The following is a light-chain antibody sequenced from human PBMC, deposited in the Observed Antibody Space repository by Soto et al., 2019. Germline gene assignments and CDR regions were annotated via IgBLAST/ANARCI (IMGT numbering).Light chain of an antibody. V-gene: IGKV1-39*01. CDR2: AAS. CDR3: HQRQSWPRT. CDR1: QSISSY. J-gene: IGKJ1*01. Sequence: DIQMTQSPSSLSASVGDRVTITCLASQSISSYLNWYQQKPGKAPKLLIYAASSLQSGVPSRFSGSGSGTDFTLTISDVEPEDFAVYYCHQRQSWPRTFGQGTKVDI.